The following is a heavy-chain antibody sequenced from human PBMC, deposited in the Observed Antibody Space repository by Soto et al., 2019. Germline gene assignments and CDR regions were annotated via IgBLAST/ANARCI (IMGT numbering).Heavy chain of an antibody. CDR3: ARVGGVAARTFDY. D-gene: IGHD2-15*01. CDR2: LYYSGNT. J-gene: IGHJ4*02. V-gene: IGHV4-59*01. Sequence: SETLSLTCTVSGGSISPFYWSWVRQPPGKGLEWIGYLYYSGNTNYNPSLKSRVTISVDASKNQVSLRLTSVTAADTAAYYCARVGGVAARTFDYWGQGTVVTVSS. CDR1: GGSISPFY.